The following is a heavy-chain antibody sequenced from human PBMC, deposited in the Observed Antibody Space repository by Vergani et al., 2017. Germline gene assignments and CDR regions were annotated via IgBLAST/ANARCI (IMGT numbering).Heavy chain of an antibody. J-gene: IGHJ6*02. Sequence: QVQLVQSGAEVKKPGASVKVSCKASGYTFTSYYMHWVRQAPGQGLEWMGIINPSGGSTSYAQKFQGRVTMTRNTSISTAYMELSSLRSEDTAVYDCAQSSTSSYYYCMDVWGQGTTVTVSS. V-gene: IGHV1-46*01. CDR3: AQSSTSSYYYCMDV. D-gene: IGHD2-2*01. CDR2: INPSGGST. CDR1: GYTFTSYY.